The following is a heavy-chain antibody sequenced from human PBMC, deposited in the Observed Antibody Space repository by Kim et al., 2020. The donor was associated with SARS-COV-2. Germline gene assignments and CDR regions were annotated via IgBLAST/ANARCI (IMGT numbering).Heavy chain of an antibody. CDR2: ISGSGGST. J-gene: IGHJ3*02. CDR1: GFTFSSYA. V-gene: IGHV3-23*01. Sequence: GGSLRLSCAASGFTFSSYAMSWVRQAPGKGLEWVSAISGSGGSTYYADSVKGRFTISRDNSENTLYLQMNSLRAEDTTVYYCAKDRTRPFRGVIPLDAFDIWGQGTMFTVSS. D-gene: IGHD3-10*01. CDR3: AKDRTRPFRGVIPLDAFDI.